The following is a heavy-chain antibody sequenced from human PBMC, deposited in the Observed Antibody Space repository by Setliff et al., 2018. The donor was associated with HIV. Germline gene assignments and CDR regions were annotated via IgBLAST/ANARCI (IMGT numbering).Heavy chain of an antibody. V-gene: IGHV3-30*04. CDR1: GFTFSSYA. CDR2: VSYGGTNT. D-gene: IGHD2-21*01. Sequence: GGSLRLSCAASGFTFSSYAMHWVRQAPGKGLEWVAVVSYGGTNTYYADSVKGRFIIPRDDSESTLFLQMNSLRVDDTAVYYCARVRYCGSPSCRKEFDFWGQGTLVTVSS. CDR3: ARVRYCGSPSCRKEFDF. J-gene: IGHJ4*02.